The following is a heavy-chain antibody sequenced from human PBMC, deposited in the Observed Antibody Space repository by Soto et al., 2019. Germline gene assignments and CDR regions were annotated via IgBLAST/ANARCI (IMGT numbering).Heavy chain of an antibody. Sequence: QVKVVQSGPEVKKPGTSVKVSCKTSGFTFSNSAVQWVGQARGQSLEWIGWIGDAAGNTNYAQNLEGRISITRDLATNTAYMELSSLRPEDTAVYYCAAEVHAGGGCSHFDFWGQGALVIVSS. CDR3: AAEVHAGGGCSHFDF. J-gene: IGHJ4*02. V-gene: IGHV1-58*01. D-gene: IGHD2-15*01. CDR1: GFTFSNSA. CDR2: IGDAAGNT.